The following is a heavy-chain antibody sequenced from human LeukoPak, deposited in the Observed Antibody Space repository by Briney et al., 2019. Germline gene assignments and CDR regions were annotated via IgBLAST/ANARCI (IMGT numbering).Heavy chain of an antibody. D-gene: IGHD7-27*01. V-gene: IGHV3-21*04. CDR1: GFTFSSYS. Sequence: GGSLRLSCAASGFTFSSYSMNWVRQAPGKGLEWVSSISSSSSYIYYADSVKGRFTISRDNAKNSLYLQMNSLRAEGTAVYYCAKDYPDWGSSFDSWGHGTLVTVSS. CDR3: AKDYPDWGSSFDS. J-gene: IGHJ4*01. CDR2: ISSSSSYI.